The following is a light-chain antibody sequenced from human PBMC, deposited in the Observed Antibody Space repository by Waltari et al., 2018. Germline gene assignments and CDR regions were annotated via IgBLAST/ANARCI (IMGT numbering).Light chain of an antibody. CDR1: QSVLHSSGNKNY. V-gene: IGKV4-1*01. Sequence: DIVMTQSPDSLAVSLGERATINCKSSQSVLHSSGNKNYLTWFQQKPGQPPRPLFYWASTRESGVPDRFSGSGSGTDFTLTISSLQAEDVAIYYCQQYYSTPLTFGGGTKVEI. CDR3: QQYYSTPLT. J-gene: IGKJ4*01. CDR2: WAS.